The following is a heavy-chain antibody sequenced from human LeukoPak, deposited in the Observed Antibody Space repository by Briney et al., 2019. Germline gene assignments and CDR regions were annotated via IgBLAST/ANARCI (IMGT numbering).Heavy chain of an antibody. Sequence: GGSLILSCAASGFIFNSYAMTWVRQSPGKGLQYVSAISTTGETTYYANPLQDRFTVSRDNSKNTLYLQIGSLRPEDTAVYFCARARNFWSGYPVFFDSWGRGILVTVSS. D-gene: IGHD3-3*01. CDR2: ISTTGETT. CDR3: ARARNFWSGYPVFFDS. CDR1: GFIFNSYA. V-gene: IGHV3-64*01. J-gene: IGHJ4*02.